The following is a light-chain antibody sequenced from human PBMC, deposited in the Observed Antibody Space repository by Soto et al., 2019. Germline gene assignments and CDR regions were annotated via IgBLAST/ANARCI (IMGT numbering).Light chain of an antibody. CDR3: SSYTTSNTVV. Sequence: QSALTQPASVSGSPGQSITISCTGTISDVGGYNYVSWYQHHPGKGPKLMIYDVSNRPSGVSNRFSGSKSGNTASLTISGLQTEDEADYYCSSYTTSNTVVFGGGTKLTVL. J-gene: IGLJ2*01. V-gene: IGLV2-14*03. CDR2: DVS. CDR1: ISDVGGYNY.